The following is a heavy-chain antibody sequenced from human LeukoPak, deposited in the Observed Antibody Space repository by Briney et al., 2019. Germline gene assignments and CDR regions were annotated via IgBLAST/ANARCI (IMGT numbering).Heavy chain of an antibody. D-gene: IGHD6-19*01. CDR3: AKDYGVAVAGTYYFDY. V-gene: IGHV3-23*01. CDR1: GFTFINAW. Sequence: GGSLRLSCAASGFTFINAWMHWVRQAPGKGLEWVSAISGSGGSTYYADSVKGRFTISRDNSENTLYLQMNSLRAEDTAVYYCAKDYGVAVAGTYYFDYWGQGTLVTVSS. CDR2: ISGSGGST. J-gene: IGHJ4*02.